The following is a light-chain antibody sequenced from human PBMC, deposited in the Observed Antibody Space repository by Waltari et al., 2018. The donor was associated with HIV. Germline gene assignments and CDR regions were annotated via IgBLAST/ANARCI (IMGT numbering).Light chain of an antibody. CDR1: SSNIGNNY. J-gene: IGLJ3*02. V-gene: IGLV1-47*01. CDR2: RNN. Sequence: QSVLTQPPSASGTPGQRVTIPCSGSSSNIGNNYLYWYQQLPGTAPKLLIYRNNQRPSGVPDRFSGSKSDTSASLAISGLRSEDEADYFCATWDDSLSGPVFGGGTKLTVL. CDR3: ATWDDSLSGPV.